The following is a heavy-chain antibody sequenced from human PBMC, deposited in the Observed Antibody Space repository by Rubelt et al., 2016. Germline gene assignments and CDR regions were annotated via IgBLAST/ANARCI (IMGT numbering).Heavy chain of an antibody. J-gene: IGHJ3*02. CDR3: ATRGVITLPNDAFDI. CDR1: GFTFSTFG. V-gene: IGHV3-23*04. D-gene: IGHD3-10*01. Sequence: EVQLVESGGGLVQPGGSLRLSCAASGFTFSTFGISWVRQAPGKGPEWVSAISGGGDSTQYAASVRGRFTISRDNSKNTLYLQMNSLRAEDTAVYYCATRGVITLPNDAFDIWGQGTMVTVSS. CDR2: ISGGGDST.